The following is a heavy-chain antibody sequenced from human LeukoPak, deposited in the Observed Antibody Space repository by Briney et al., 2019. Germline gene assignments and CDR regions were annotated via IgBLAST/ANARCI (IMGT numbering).Heavy chain of an antibody. J-gene: IGHJ4*02. V-gene: IGHV3-74*01. CDR2: INREDSRS. CDR1: GFTLSDLW. Sequence: GGSLRHSCAASGFTLSDLWMYWVRPAPGERLVWVSRINREDSRSTYADFVKGRLTICRDNANNTLYLQMISLRTEDAAVYYCAKEEIEVARLCHWGQETLVTVSS. CDR3: AKEEIEVARLCH. D-gene: IGHD6-19*01.